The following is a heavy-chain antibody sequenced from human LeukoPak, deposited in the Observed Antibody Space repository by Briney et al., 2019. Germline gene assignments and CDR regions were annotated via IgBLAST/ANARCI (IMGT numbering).Heavy chain of an antibody. J-gene: IGHJ4*02. CDR1: GFTVSSNY. CDR3: ASQLAVAYYFDY. D-gene: IGHD6-19*01. Sequence: GGSLRLSCAASGFTVSSNYMSWVRQAPGKGLEWVSVIYSGGSTYYADSVKGRFTISRDNSKNTLYLQMNSLRAEDTAVYYCASQLAVAYYFDYWGQGTLVTVSS. V-gene: IGHV3-66*04. CDR2: IYSGGST.